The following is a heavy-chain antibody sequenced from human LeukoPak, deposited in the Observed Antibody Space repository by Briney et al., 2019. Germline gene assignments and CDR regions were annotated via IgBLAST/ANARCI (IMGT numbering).Heavy chain of an antibody. D-gene: IGHD3-10*01. CDR2: MNPNSGNT. Sequence: GASVKVSCKASGYTFTGYYMHWVRQAPGQGLEWMGWMNPNSGNTGYAQKFQGRVTMTRNTSISTAYMELSSLRSEDTAVYYCARAWGYGSGSYYNVGYYYYYMDVWGKGTTVTVSS. J-gene: IGHJ6*03. V-gene: IGHV1-8*02. CDR1: GYTFTGYY. CDR3: ARAWGYGSGSYYNVGYYYYYMDV.